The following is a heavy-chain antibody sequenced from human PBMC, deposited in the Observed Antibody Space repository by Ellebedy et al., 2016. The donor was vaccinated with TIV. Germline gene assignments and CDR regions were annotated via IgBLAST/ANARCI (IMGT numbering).Heavy chain of an antibody. J-gene: IGHJ5*02. CDR1: GFIFSDYY. D-gene: IGHD6-13*01. Sequence: GGSLRLSCVASGFIFSDYYMSWIRQAPGKGLEWVSYISSGGSAIYYADSVKGRFTISRDNAKNSLYLQMNTLRAEDTAVYYCARDTRFIDQQHNWFDPWGQGTRVTVSS. V-gene: IGHV3-11*01. CDR3: ARDTRFIDQQHNWFDP. CDR2: ISSGGSAI.